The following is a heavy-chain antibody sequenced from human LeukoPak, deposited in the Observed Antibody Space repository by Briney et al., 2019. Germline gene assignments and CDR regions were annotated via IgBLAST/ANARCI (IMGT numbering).Heavy chain of an antibody. J-gene: IGHJ4*02. CDR1: GYTFSSYW. CDR3: AREVGRVRYFDY. D-gene: IGHD2-2*01. V-gene: IGHV5-10-1*01. Sequence: GESLRISYKGSGYTFSSYWISRVRQMPGKGLEWMGRIVPSDSYTNYSPSFQGHVTISADNSISTAYLQWSSLKASDIAMYYCAREVGRVRYFDYWGQGSLVTVSS. CDR2: IVPSDSYT.